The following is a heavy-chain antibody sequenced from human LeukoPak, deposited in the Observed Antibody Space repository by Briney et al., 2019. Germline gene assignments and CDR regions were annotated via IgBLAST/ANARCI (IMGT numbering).Heavy chain of an antibody. V-gene: IGHV3-7*01. Sequence: GGSLRLSCAASGFTFSSYWMSWVRQAPGKGLEWVANIKQDGSEKYYVDSVKGRFTISRDNAKNSLYLQMNSLRAEDTAVYYCARVLWANIAAEPQSHDYWGQGTLVTVSS. CDR2: IKQDGSEK. CDR3: ARVLWANIAAEPQSHDY. CDR1: GFTFSSYW. D-gene: IGHD6-13*01. J-gene: IGHJ4*02.